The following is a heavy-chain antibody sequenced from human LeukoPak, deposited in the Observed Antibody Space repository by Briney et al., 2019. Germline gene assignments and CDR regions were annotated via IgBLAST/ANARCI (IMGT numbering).Heavy chain of an antibody. CDR1: GGTCSSYA. D-gene: IGHD3-3*01. J-gene: IGHJ4*02. CDR2: IIPIFGTA. V-gene: IGHV1-69*13. Sequence: SVKVSCKASGGTCSSYAISWVRRAPGQGLEWMGGIIPIFGTANYAQKFQGRVTITADESTSTAYMELSSLRSEDTAVYYCASPSTYYDFWSGYWPDYWGQGTLVTVSS. CDR3: ASPSTYYDFWSGYWPDY.